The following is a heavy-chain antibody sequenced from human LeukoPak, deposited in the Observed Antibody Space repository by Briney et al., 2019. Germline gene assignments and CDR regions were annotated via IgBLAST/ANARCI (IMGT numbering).Heavy chain of an antibody. CDR3: ARGGPTTVVTVDAFDI. Sequence: PGGSLRLSCAGSGFTFDDYGMSWVRHAPGKGLEWVSGINWNGGSTGYADSVKGRFTISRDNAKNSLYLQMNSLRAEDTAVYYCARGGPTTVVTVDAFDIWGQGTLVTVSS. V-gene: IGHV3-20*04. CDR2: INWNGGST. D-gene: IGHD4-23*01. CDR1: GFTFDDYG. J-gene: IGHJ3*02.